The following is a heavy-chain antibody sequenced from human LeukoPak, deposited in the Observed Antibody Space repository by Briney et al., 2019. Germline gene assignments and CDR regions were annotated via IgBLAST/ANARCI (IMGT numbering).Heavy chain of an antibody. CDR1: GYTFTGYY. D-gene: IGHD2-8*02. Sequence: GASVKVSCKASGYTFTGYYMHWVRQAPGQGLEWMGWINPNSGGTNYAQKFQGRVTMTRNTSISTAYMELSSLRSEDTAVYYCAARLGYCTGGVCLHDAFDIWGQGTMVTVSS. CDR2: INPNSGGT. CDR3: AARLGYCTGGVCLHDAFDI. J-gene: IGHJ3*02. V-gene: IGHV1-2*02.